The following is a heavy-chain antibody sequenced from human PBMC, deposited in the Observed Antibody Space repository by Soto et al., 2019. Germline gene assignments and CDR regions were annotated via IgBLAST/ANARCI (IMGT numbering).Heavy chain of an antibody. D-gene: IGHD2-2*01. V-gene: IGHV1-69*04. Sequence: SVKVSCKASGGTFSSYAISWVRQAPGQGLEWMGRIISILGIANYAQKFQGRVTITADKSTSTAYMELSSLRSEDTAVYYCAREGYQLLSYYYYYMDVWGKGTTVTVSS. J-gene: IGHJ6*03. CDR1: GGTFSSYA. CDR3: AREGYQLLSYYYYYMDV. CDR2: IISILGIA.